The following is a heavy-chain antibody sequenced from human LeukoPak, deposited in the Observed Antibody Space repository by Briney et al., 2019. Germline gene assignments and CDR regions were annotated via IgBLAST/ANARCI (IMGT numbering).Heavy chain of an antibody. D-gene: IGHD2-15*01. J-gene: IGHJ4*02. CDR1: GYTFTSYA. Sequence: ASVKVSCKASGYTFTSYAMHWVRQAPGQRLEWMGWINAGNGNTKYSQKFQGRVTITRDTSASTAYMELSRLRSEDTAVYYCASGYCSGGSCYYFDYWGQGTLVTVSS. CDR2: INAGNGNT. V-gene: IGHV1-3*01. CDR3: ASGYCSGGSCYYFDY.